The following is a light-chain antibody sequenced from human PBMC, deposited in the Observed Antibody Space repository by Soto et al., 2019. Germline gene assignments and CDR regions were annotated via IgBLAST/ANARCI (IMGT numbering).Light chain of an antibody. CDR3: QQYNNWPSL. Sequence: VITQAPATLSVSPGERVTLSCRASQTINNNVAWYQLKDGQVPRLLIYGASTRAADVPARFSGGGSGTEFTLTISSLQSEDFAVYYCQQYNNWPSLFGPGTKVDIK. CDR2: GAS. J-gene: IGKJ3*01. CDR1: QTINNN. V-gene: IGKV3-15*01.